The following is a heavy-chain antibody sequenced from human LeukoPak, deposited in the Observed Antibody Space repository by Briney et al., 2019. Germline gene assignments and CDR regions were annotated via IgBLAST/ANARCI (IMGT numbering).Heavy chain of an antibody. CDR1: GGSISSSSYY. Sequence: PSETLSLTCTVSGGSISSSSYYWGWIRQPPGKGLEWIGSIYYSGSTYYNPSLKSRVTISVDTSKNQFSLKLSSVTAADTAVYYCARDSGRYFDWLFGIWGQGALVTVSS. CDR2: IYYSGST. J-gene: IGHJ4*02. V-gene: IGHV4-39*07. CDR3: ARDSGRYFDWLFGI. D-gene: IGHD3-9*01.